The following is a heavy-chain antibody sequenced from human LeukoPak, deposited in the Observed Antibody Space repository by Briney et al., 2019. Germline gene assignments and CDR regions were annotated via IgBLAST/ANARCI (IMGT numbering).Heavy chain of an antibody. CDR2: INHSGST. J-gene: IGHJ4*02. CDR1: GGSFSGYY. CDR3: ARKLVLRYSRGYFDY. V-gene: IGHV4-34*01. Sequence: SETLSLTCAVYGGSFSGYYWSWIRQPPGKGLEWIGEINHSGSTNYNPSLKSRVTISVDTSKNQFSLKLSSVAAADTAVYYCARKLVLRYSRGYFDYWGQGTLVTVSS. D-gene: IGHD3-9*01.